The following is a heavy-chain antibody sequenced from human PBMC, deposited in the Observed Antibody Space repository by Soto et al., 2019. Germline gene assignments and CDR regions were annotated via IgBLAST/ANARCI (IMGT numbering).Heavy chain of an antibody. CDR1: GFTFSSYG. J-gene: IGHJ4*02. Sequence: VGSLRLSCAASGFTFSSYGMHWVRQAPGKGLEWVAVISYDGSNKYYADSVKGRFTLSRDNSKNTLYLQMNSLRAEDTAVYYCAKGFRVVAATGGFDYWGQGTLVTVSS. D-gene: IGHD2-15*01. CDR2: ISYDGSNK. V-gene: IGHV3-30*18. CDR3: AKGFRVVAATGGFDY.